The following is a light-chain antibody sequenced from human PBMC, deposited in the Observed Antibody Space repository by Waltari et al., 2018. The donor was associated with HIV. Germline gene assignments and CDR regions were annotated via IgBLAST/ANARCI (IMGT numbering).Light chain of an antibody. CDR1: QNVITN. V-gene: IGKV3-15*01. J-gene: IGKJ1*01. CDR2: GAS. Sequence: EIVMTQSPATLSVSPGEGVTLSCRASQNVITNLAWYQQKPGQAPSLLIYGASTRASGIPARFTGGGSGSDFTLTINSLQSEDCGLYYCQQYNGWPRTFGQGTKV. CDR3: QQYNGWPRT.